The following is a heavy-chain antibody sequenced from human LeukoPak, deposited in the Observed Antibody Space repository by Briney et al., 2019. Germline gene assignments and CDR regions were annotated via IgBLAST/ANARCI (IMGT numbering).Heavy chain of an antibody. D-gene: IGHD3-16*01. CDR3: AREIYHQLGLYYYYYMDV. CDR2: VYSSGST. J-gene: IGHJ6*03. V-gene: IGHV4-4*07. Sequence: SETLSLTCTVSGGSISSYSWSWIRRPAGKGLEWIGRVYSSGSTNYNPSLKSRVTMSVDTSKNQLSLKLNSVTAADTAVYYCAREIYHQLGLYYYYYMDVWGKGTAVTVSS. CDR1: GGSISSYS.